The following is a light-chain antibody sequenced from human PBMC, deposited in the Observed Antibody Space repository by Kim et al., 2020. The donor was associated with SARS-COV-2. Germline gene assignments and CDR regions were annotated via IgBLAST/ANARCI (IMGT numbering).Light chain of an antibody. J-gene: IGLJ3*02. V-gene: IGLV3-21*04. CDR2: YDS. Sequence: SYELTQPLSVSVAPGKTASISCVGNNIGSKSVHWCQQKPGQAPVLVISYDSDRPSGIPERFSGSNSGNTATLTIRRVEAGDEADYYCQVWDSTIDHRVVF. CDR3: QVWDSTIDHRVV. CDR1: NIGSKS.